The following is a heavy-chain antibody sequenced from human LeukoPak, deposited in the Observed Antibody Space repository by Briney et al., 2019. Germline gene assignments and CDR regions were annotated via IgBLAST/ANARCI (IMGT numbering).Heavy chain of an antibody. Sequence: SETLSLTCAVYGGSFSGYYWSWIRQPPGKGLEWIGEINHSGSINYNPSLKSRVTISVDTSKNQFSLKLSSVTAADTAVYYCARDRGITMVRGVKFYYYYYMDVWGKGTTVTVSS. CDR1: GGSFSGYY. CDR2: INHSGSI. V-gene: IGHV4-34*01. J-gene: IGHJ6*03. CDR3: ARDRGITMVRGVKFYYYYYMDV. D-gene: IGHD3-10*01.